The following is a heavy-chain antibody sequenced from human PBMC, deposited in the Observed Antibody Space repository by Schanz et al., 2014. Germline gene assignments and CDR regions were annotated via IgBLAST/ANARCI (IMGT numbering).Heavy chain of an antibody. J-gene: IGHJ6*03. Sequence: QVQLVESGGGLVKPGGPLRLSCAASGFIFSDYYMAWIRQAPGKGPEYVSYISSGGTTTYHSDSVKGRFTISRDSAKNSLYLQMNSLRPEDTALYYCAKGSRSGSKVMDVWGKGTTVTDSS. CDR1: GFIFSDYY. CDR3: AKGSRSGSKVMDV. D-gene: IGHD3-10*01. CDR2: ISSGGTTT. V-gene: IGHV3-11*01.